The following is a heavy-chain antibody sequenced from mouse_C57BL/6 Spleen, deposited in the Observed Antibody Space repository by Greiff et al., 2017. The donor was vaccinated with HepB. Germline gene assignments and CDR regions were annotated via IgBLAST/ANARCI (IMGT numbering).Heavy chain of an antibody. D-gene: IGHD3-2*02. Sequence: VQGVESGAELARPGASVKLSCKASGYTFTSYGISWVKQRTGQGLEWIGEIYPRSGNTYYNEKFKGKATLTADKSSSTAYMELRSLTSEDSAVYFCARENSSGYVRAWFAYWGQGTLVTVSA. V-gene: IGHV1-81*01. CDR3: ARENSSGYVRAWFAY. CDR2: IYPRSGNT. J-gene: IGHJ3*01. CDR1: GYTFTSYG.